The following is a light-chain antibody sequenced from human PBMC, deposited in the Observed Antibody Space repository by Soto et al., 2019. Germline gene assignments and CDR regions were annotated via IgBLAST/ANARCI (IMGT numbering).Light chain of an antibody. J-gene: IGLJ3*02. V-gene: IGLV2-8*01. CDR1: SSDVGGYDY. CDR2: EVT. Sequence: QSALTQPPSASGSPGRSVTISCTGTSSDVGGYDYVSWFQQHPGKAPKLIIYEVTKRPSGVPDRFSASKSGNTASLTVSGLQAEDAADYYCSSFVAGNNYCVFGCGTKLTVL. CDR3: SSFVAGNNYCV.